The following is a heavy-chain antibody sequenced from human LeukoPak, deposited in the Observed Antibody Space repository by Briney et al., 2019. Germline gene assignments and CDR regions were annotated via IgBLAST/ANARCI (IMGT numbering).Heavy chain of an antibody. V-gene: IGHV1-2*02. CDR1: GYTFTGYY. CDR3: AREERNYYGSGSYAFDY. Sequence: AASVRVSCTASGYTFTGYYMHWVRQAPGQGLEWMGWINPNSGGTNYAQKFQGRVTMTRDTSISTAYMELSRLRSDDTAVYYCAREERNYYGSGSYAFDYWGQGTLVTVSS. J-gene: IGHJ4*02. D-gene: IGHD3-10*01. CDR2: INPNSGGT.